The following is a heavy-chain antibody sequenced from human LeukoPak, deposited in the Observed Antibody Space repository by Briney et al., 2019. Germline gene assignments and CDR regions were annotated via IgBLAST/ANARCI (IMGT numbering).Heavy chain of an antibody. V-gene: IGHV3-23*01. J-gene: IGHJ3*02. CDR2: ISGSGGST. D-gene: IGHD4-17*01. CDR3: AKFRESGDYVGDDAFDI. CDR1: GFTFSSYA. Sequence: GGSLRLSCAASGFTFSSYAMSWVRQAPGKGLEWVSAISGSGGSTYYADSVKGRFTISRDNSKNTLYLQMNSLRAEDTAVYYCAKFRESGDYVGDDAFDIWGQGTMVTVSS.